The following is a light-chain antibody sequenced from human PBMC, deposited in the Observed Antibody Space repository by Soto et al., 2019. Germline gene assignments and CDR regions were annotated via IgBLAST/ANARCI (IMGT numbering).Light chain of an antibody. CDR1: QSVSSN. J-gene: IGKJ3*01. Sequence: EIVMTQSPATLSVSPGERATLSCRASQSVSSNLAWYQQKPGQAPRLLIYGTSTRATGIPARFSGSGSGTDFTLTISSLQSEDFAVYYCQQYSNWPPLTFDPET. V-gene: IGKV3-15*01. CDR2: GTS. CDR3: QQYSNWPPLT.